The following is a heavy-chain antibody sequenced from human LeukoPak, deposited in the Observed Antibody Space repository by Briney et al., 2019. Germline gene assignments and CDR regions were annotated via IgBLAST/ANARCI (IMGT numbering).Heavy chain of an antibody. CDR3: ARDLRPYSGYDNLAFDI. Sequence: GGSLRLSCAASGFTFSSYAMHWVRQAPGKGLEYVSAISSNGGSTYYANSVKGRFTISRDNAKNSLYLQMNSLRAEDTAVYYCARDLRPYSGYDNLAFDIWGQGTRVTVSS. CDR2: ISSNGGST. J-gene: IGHJ3*02. V-gene: IGHV3-64*01. CDR1: GFTFSSYA. D-gene: IGHD5-12*01.